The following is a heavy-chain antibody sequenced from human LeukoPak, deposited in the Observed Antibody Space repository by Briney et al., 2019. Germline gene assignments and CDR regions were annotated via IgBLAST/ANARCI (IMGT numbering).Heavy chain of an antibody. CDR2: IYPGDSDT. D-gene: IGHD3-10*01. CDR3: ARTGGGYGSGSYFPY. CDR1: GYSFTSYW. Sequence: GESLQISCKGSGYSFTSYWIGWVRQMPGKGLEWMGIIYPGDSDTRYSPSFQGQVTISADKSISTAYLQWSSLKASDTAMYYCARTGGGYGSGSYFPYWGQGTLVTLSS. J-gene: IGHJ4*02. V-gene: IGHV5-51*01.